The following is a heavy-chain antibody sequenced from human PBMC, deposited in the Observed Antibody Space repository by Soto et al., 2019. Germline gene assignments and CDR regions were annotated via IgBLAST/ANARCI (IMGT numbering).Heavy chain of an antibody. CDR3: ATGIAASYRDF. D-gene: IGHD6-13*01. J-gene: IGHJ4*02. CDR1: GFTFSSYA. CDR2: ISYDGSNK. V-gene: IGHV3-30-3*01. Sequence: QVQLVESGGGVVQPGRSLRLSCAASGFTFSSYAMHWVRQAPGKGLEWVAVISYDGSNKYYADSVRGRFTISRDNSKNPLYQQMNSLRAEDTAVEYCATGIAASYRDFWGQGTLVTVSS.